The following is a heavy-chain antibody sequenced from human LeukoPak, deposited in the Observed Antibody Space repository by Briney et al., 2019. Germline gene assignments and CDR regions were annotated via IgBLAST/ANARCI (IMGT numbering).Heavy chain of an antibody. Sequence: SETLSLTCTVSGGSISSGGYYWSWIRQHPGKGLEWIGYIYYSGSTYYNPSLKSRVTISVDTSKNQFSLKLSSVTAADTAVYYCARDYYGSGSWYYYYGMDVWGQGTTVTVSS. J-gene: IGHJ6*02. CDR3: ARDYYGSGSWYYYYGMDV. D-gene: IGHD3-10*01. CDR2: IYYSGST. CDR1: GGSISSGGYY. V-gene: IGHV4-31*03.